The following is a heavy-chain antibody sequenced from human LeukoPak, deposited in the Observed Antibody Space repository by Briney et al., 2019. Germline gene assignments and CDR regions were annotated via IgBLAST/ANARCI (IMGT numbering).Heavy chain of an antibody. V-gene: IGHV3-11*01. CDR2: ISSSGSTI. CDR1: GFTFSDYY. D-gene: IGHD3-22*01. Sequence: GGSLRLSCAASGFTFSDYYMSWIRPAPGKGLEWVSYISSSGSTIYYADSVKGRFTISRDNAKNPLYLQMNSLRAEDTAVYYCARTMYYYDSSGPWGYWGQGTLVTVSS. CDR3: ARTMYYYDSSGPWGY. J-gene: IGHJ4*02.